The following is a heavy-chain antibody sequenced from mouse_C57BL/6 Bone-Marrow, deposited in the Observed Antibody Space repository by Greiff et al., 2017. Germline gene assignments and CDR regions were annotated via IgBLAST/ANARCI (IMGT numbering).Heavy chain of an antibody. CDR1: GSAFSSSW. V-gene: IGHV1-82*01. CDR3: ARRAFPTVVARGYYYAMDY. J-gene: IGHJ4*01. Sequence: QVQLKEPGPELVKPGASGKISGKASGSAFSSSWMNWVKQRPGKGLDWIGRIYPGEGDTNYNGKFKGKATLTADNSSRTAYMQLSSLTSEDSAVYFCARRAFPTVVARGYYYAMDYWGQGTSVTVSS. D-gene: IGHD1-1*01. CDR2: IYPGEGDT.